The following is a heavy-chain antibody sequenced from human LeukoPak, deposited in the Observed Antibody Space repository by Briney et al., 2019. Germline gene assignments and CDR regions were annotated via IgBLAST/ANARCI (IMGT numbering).Heavy chain of an antibody. J-gene: IGHJ3*02. V-gene: IGHV4-39*01. Sequence: SETLSLTCTVSGGSISSSSYYWGWIRQPPGKGLEWIGSIHYSGSTYYNPSLKSRVTISVDTSKNQFSLKLSSVTAADTAVYYCARHASGSYSHDAFDIWGQGTMVTVSS. CDR1: GGSISSSSYY. D-gene: IGHD1-26*01. CDR2: IHYSGST. CDR3: ARHASGSYSHDAFDI.